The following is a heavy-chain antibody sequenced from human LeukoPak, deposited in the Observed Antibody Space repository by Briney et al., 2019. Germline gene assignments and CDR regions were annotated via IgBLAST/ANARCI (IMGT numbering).Heavy chain of an antibody. CDR2: ISWNSGSI. V-gene: IGHV3-9*01. J-gene: IGHJ6*02. CDR3: AKDAYYDSSGYYKYGMDV. CDR1: GFTFGDYA. D-gene: IGHD3-22*01. Sequence: GGSLRLSCAASGFTFGDYAMHWVRQAPGKGLEWVSGISWNSGSIGYADSVKGRFTISRDNAKNSLYLQMNSLRAEDTALYYCAKDAYYDSSGYYKYGMDVWGQGTTVTVSS.